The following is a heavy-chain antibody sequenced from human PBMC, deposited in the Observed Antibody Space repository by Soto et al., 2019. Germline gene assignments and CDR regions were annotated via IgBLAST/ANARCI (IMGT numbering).Heavy chain of an antibody. CDR2: ISGSGGST. D-gene: IGHD6-13*01. V-gene: IGHV3-23*01. CDR3: EKSIAAAGRGACDM. CDR1: GFTFSSYA. Sequence: GGSLRLSCAASGFTFSSYAMSWVRQAPGKGLEWVSAISGSGGSTYYADSVKGRFTISRDNSKNTLYLQMNSLRAEDTAVYYCEKSIAAAGRGACDMWGKGTMVTVSS. J-gene: IGHJ3*02.